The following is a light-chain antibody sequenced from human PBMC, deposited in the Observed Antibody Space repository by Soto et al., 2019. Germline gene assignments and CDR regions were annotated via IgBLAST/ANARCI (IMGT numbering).Light chain of an antibody. CDR1: QSVSSN. CDR3: QQYNKWPLIT. J-gene: IGKJ5*01. V-gene: IGKV3-15*01. Sequence: EIVMRQSPATLSVSPGERATLSCRASQSVSSNLAWYQQKPGQAPRLLISGASTRATGIPARFSGTGSGTEFTLTISSLQSEDFAVYYCQQYNKWPLITFGQGTRLEIK. CDR2: GAS.